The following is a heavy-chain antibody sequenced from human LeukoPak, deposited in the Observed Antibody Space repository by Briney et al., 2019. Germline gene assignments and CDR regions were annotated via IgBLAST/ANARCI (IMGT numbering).Heavy chain of an antibody. CDR2: ISGSGGST. D-gene: IGHD3-10*01. Sequence: GGSLRLSCAASGFTFSSYAMSWVRQAPGKGLEWVSAISGSGGSTYYADSVKGRFTISSDNSKNTLYLQMNSLRAEDTAVYYCAKSRYNYYGSGSTIDYWGQGTLVTVSS. V-gene: IGHV3-23*01. J-gene: IGHJ4*02. CDR1: GFTFSSYA. CDR3: AKSRYNYYGSGSTIDY.